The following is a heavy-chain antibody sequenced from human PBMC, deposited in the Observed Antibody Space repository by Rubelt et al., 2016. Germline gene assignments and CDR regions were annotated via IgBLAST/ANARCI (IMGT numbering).Heavy chain of an antibody. CDR3: ASARGPSEFDY. D-gene: IGHD1-14*01. V-gene: IGHV4-34*01. CDR2: INHSGST. CDR1: GGSFSGYY. J-gene: IGHJ4*02. Sequence: QVQLQQWGAGLLKPSETLSLTCAVYGGSFSGYYWSWIRQPPGKGPEWIGEINHSGSTNFSPSLKSRVTISMDTSRNLFSLNLNSGTAADAAVYYCASARGPSEFDYWGQGALVTVSS.